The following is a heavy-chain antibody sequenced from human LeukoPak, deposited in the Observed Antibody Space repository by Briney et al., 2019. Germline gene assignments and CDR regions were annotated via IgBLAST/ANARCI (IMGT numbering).Heavy chain of an antibody. CDR1: GFTFSSYA. D-gene: IGHD6-19*01. V-gene: IGHV3-74*01. CDR2: INSDGSSR. CDR3: ARGLAVAGSSWFDP. Sequence: GGSLRVSCAASGFTFSSYAMSWVRQAPGKGLVWVSRINSDGSSRSYVDSVMGRFTISRDNAKNTLYLQLDSLRAEDTAVYYCARGLAVAGSSWFDPWGQGTLVSVSS. J-gene: IGHJ5*02.